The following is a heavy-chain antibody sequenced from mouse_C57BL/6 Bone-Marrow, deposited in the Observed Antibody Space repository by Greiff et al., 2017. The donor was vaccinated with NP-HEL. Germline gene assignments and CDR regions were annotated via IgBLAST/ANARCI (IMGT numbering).Heavy chain of an antibody. Sequence: EVMLVESVAELVRPGASVKLSCTASGFNIKNTYMHWVKQRPEQGLEWIGRIDPANGNTKYAPKFQGKATITADPSSNTAYLQLSSLTSEDTAIYYCARDGYPFAWFAYWGQGTLVTVSA. CDR2: IDPANGNT. J-gene: IGHJ3*01. V-gene: IGHV14-3*01. CDR3: ARDGYPFAWFAY. D-gene: IGHD2-3*01. CDR1: GFNIKNTY.